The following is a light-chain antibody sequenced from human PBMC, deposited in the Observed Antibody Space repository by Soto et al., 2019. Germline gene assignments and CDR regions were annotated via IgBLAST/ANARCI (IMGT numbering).Light chain of an antibody. Sequence: QCVPSPPASVTGTPGRTITISRTGASSDVGGYNYVSCDRQHPGKAPKRMIYAVTDRPSGVSSCLSGSKSGNTASLNISGLQAEDEADYYCSSYTSSSTLFGTGTKVTVL. J-gene: IGLJ1*01. CDR1: SSDVGGYNY. CDR2: AVT. CDR3: SSYTSSSTL. V-gene: IGLV2-14*01.